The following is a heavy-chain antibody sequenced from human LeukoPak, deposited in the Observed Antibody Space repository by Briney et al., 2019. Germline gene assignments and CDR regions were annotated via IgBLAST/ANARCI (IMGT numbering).Heavy chain of an antibody. Sequence: GGSLRLSCAASGFTFSSYGMSWVRQAPGKGLEGGSVIYSGGSTYHADSVKGRLTTSRDKSKNTLYLQMNSLRAEDTAVYYCARDGDTVLTRGYYYYMDVWGKGTTLTVSS. CDR3: ARDGDTVLTRGYYYYMDV. CDR2: IYSGGST. V-gene: IGHV3-66*01. D-gene: IGHD4-23*01. J-gene: IGHJ6*03. CDR1: GFTFSSYG.